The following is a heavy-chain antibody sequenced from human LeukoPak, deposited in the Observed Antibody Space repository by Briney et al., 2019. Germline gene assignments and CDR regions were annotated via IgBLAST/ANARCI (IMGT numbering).Heavy chain of an antibody. D-gene: IGHD6-13*01. CDR2: IYHSGST. Sequence: SETLSLTCTVSGYSISSGYYWGWIRQPPGKGLEWIGSIYHSGSTYYNPSLKSRVTISVDTSKNQFSLKLSSVTAADTAVYYCVPGVEQLYFDYWGQGTLVTVSS. CDR1: GYSISSGYY. CDR3: VPGVEQLYFDY. J-gene: IGHJ4*02. V-gene: IGHV4-38-2*02.